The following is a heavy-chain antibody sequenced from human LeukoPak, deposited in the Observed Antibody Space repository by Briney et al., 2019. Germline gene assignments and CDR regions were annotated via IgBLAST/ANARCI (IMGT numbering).Heavy chain of an antibody. V-gene: IGHV1-18*01. Sequence: ASVKVSCKASGYTFTSYGISWVRQAPGQGLEWMGWISAYNGNTNYAQKLQGRVTMTTDTSTSTAYMELRSLRPDDTAVYYCAREEYCTNGVCYTLDYWGQGTLVTVSS. D-gene: IGHD2-8*01. CDR3: AREEYCTNGVCYTLDY. J-gene: IGHJ4*02. CDR2: ISAYNGNT. CDR1: GYTFTSYG.